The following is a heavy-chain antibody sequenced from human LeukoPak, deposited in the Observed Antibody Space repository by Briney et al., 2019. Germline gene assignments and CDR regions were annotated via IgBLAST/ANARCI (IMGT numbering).Heavy chain of an antibody. V-gene: IGHV3-30*03. CDR2: VSYEGKSQ. D-gene: IGHD6-19*01. J-gene: IGHJ1*01. CDR1: GFTFSNYG. CDR3: AGLYSSGWYYFQH. Sequence: GGSLRLSCATSGFTFSNYGMHWVRQAPGKGLEGVAVVSYEGKSQYYADSVRGRFTISRDNSKNTLYLQMNSLRAEDTAVYYCAGLYSSGWYYFQHWGQGTLVTVSS.